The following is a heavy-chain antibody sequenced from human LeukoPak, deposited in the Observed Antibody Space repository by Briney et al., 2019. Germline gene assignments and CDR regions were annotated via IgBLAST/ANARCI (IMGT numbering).Heavy chain of an antibody. CDR1: GGSISSHY. J-gene: IGHJ6*04. CDR3: AREVLQGSSQGMDV. CDR2: IYVSGNT. V-gene: IGHV4-59*11. Sequence: SETLSLTCTVSGGSISSHYWSRVRQPPRQGLEWLAYIYVSGNTNYNPSLKSRLSISMDTSKNQFSLNLTSVTAADTAVYYCAREVLQGSSQGMDVWGKGTTVIVSS. D-gene: IGHD3-3*01.